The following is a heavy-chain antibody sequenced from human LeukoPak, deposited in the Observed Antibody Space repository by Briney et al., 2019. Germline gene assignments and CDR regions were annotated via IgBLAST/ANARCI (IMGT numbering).Heavy chain of an antibody. CDR3: AREEVPHGFDI. Sequence: SETLSLTCTVSGGSISTYYWSWIQQPPGKGLEYIGYIYYSGSTNYNPSLKSRVTMSLDTSKNQFSLKLSSVTAADTAVYYCAREEVPHGFDIWGQGTMVTVSS. CDR1: GGSISTYY. V-gene: IGHV4-59*01. J-gene: IGHJ3*02. CDR2: IYYSGST.